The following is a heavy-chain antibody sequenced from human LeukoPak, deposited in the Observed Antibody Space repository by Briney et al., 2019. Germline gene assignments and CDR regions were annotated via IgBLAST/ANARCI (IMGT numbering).Heavy chain of an antibody. V-gene: IGHV3-7*03. CDR1: GFTFSGSW. CDR3: ARGGGLDV. J-gene: IGHJ6*02. CDR2: INQDGGEK. D-gene: IGHD3-16*01. Sequence: GGSLRLSCAASGFTFSGSWMSWVRQAPGKGLEWVASINQDGGEKYSLDSVKGRFTISRDNAKNSLYLQMSNLRAEDTAVYFCARGGGLDVWGQGATVTVSS.